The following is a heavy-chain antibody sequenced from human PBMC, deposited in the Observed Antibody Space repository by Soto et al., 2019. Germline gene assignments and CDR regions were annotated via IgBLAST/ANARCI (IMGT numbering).Heavy chain of an antibody. D-gene: IGHD4-17*01. Sequence: QVQLVQSGAEVKKPGSSVKVSCKASGGTFSSYTISWVRQAPGQGLEWMGRIIPILGIANYAQKFQGRVTITADKSTSTAYMELSSLRSEDTAVYYCAREAHYGGRGPYYYYGMDVWGQGTTVTVSS. CDR2: IIPILGIA. J-gene: IGHJ6*02. CDR3: AREAHYGGRGPYYYYGMDV. V-gene: IGHV1-69*08. CDR1: GGTFSSYT.